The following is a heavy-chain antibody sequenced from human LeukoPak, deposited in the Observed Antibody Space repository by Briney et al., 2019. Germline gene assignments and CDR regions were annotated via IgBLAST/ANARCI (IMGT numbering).Heavy chain of an antibody. CDR1: GYTLSSHG. CDR2: INGAGDNK. V-gene: IGHV3-23*01. Sequence: GGSLRLSCAASGYTLSSHGLTWVRQAPGKGLERVSTINGAGDNKYYAETVKGRFTISRDNSKNTLYLQMHSLRAEDTAIYYCAKVSVCYGCYLDYWGQGTLVTVS. D-gene: IGHD3-16*01. CDR3: AKVSVCYGCYLDY. J-gene: IGHJ4*02.